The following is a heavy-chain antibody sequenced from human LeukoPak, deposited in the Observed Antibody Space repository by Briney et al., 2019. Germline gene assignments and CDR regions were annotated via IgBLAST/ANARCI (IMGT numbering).Heavy chain of an antibody. V-gene: IGHV3-53*01. CDR2: IYSGGST. Sequence: GGSLRLSCAASGFTVSHYYMTWVRRAPGKGLECVSVIYSGGSTYSADSVKGRFTISRDNAKNSLYLQMNSLRAEDTAVYYCAREYTVNWFDPWGQGTLVTVSS. D-gene: IGHD4-17*01. CDR3: AREYTVNWFDP. CDR1: GFTVSHYY. J-gene: IGHJ5*02.